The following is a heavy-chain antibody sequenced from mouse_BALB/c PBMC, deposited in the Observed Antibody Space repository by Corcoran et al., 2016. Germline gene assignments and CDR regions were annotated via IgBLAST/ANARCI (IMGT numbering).Heavy chain of an antibody. CDR1: GFNIKDTY. CDR2: NDPANGNT. Sequence: EVQLQQSGAELVKPGASVKLSCTASGFNIKDTYMHWVKQRPEQGLEWMGRNDPANGNTKYDPKFQGKATITADTSSTTAYLQLSSLTSEDTAFDYCANCDWYFDGGGAGTTVTVSS. V-gene: IGHV14-3*02. CDR3: ANCDWYFDG. J-gene: IGHJ1*01.